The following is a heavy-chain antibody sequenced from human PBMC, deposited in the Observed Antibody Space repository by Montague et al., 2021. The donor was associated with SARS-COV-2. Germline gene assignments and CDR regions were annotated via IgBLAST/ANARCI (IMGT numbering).Heavy chain of an antibody. D-gene: IGHD3-10*01. Sequence: SETLSLTCTVSGGSTTSSCYYWGWLRQPPGTGLEWNGNNYYSGSTYYNLSLQSRVTISVDKTKNQFSLKLSSVTAADTAVYYCAYLLWLRGGFDYWGQGTLVTVSS. CDR3: AYLLWLRGGFDY. V-gene: IGHV4-39*07. J-gene: IGHJ4*02. CDR2: NYYSGST. CDR1: GGSTTSSCYY.